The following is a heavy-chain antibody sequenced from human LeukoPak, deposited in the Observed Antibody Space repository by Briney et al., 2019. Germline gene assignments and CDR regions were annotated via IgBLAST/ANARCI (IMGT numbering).Heavy chain of an antibody. J-gene: IGHJ4*02. D-gene: IGHD5-18*01. CDR2: INPSGGST. CDR3: ARDSAFGYSYGPGGAGY. CDR1: GYTFTSYY. V-gene: IGHV1-46*01. Sequence: ASVKVSCKASGYTFTSYYMHWMRQAPGQGLEWMGIINPSGGSTSYAQKFQGRVTMTRDTSTSTVYMELSSLRSEDTAVYYCARDSAFGYSYGPGGAGYWGQGTLVTVSS.